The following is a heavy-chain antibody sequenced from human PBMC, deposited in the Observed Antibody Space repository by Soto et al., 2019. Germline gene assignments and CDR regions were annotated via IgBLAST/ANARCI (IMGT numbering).Heavy chain of an antibody. CDR1: GFTFRSYA. CDR3: ARGDSNSWSNY. CDR2: ISYDGTNK. D-gene: IGHD6-13*01. J-gene: IGHJ4*02. V-gene: IGHV3-30*01. Sequence: QVHLVESGGGVVQPGRSLRLSCAASGFTFRSYAMDWVRQAPGKGLEWVAVISYDGTNKYYADSVKGRFTISRDNSKNMLSVQMNSLRAEDTAVYYCARGDSNSWSNYWGQGTLVNVSS.